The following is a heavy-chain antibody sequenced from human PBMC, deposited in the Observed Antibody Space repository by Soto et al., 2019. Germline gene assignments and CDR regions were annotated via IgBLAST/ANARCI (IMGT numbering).Heavy chain of an antibody. D-gene: IGHD1-26*01. CDR2: ISGSGGST. V-gene: IGHV3-23*01. CDR3: AKSTLARIVGATNTPLAY. J-gene: IGHJ4*02. CDR1: GFTFSSYA. Sequence: GGSLRLSCAASGFTFSSYAMSWVRQAPGKGLEWVSAISGSGGSTYYADSVKGRFTISRDNSKNTLYLQMNSLRAEDTAVYYCAKSTLARIVGATNTPLAYWGQGTLVTVSS.